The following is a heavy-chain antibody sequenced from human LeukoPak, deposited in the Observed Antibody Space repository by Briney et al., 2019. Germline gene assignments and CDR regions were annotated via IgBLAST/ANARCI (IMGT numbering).Heavy chain of an antibody. Sequence: HRASVKVSCKASGYTFTSYAIQWVRQAPGQGLEWMGWINIANGKTKYSEKFQGRVSITMNTSASTGFMLLNSLTSEDRAVYYCARDAPRDNWNDGGDYPGMDVWGQGTTVTVSS. CDR3: ARDAPRDNWNDGGDYPGMDV. CDR1: GYTFTSYA. J-gene: IGHJ6*02. D-gene: IGHD1-1*01. V-gene: IGHV1-3*04. CDR2: INIANGKT.